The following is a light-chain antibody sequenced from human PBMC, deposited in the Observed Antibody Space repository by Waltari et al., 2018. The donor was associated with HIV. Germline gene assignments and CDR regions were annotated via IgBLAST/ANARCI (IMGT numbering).Light chain of an antibody. V-gene: IGLV3-19*01. Sequence: SSELTQDPDVSVALGQTLKITCQGDSLRSYYANWYQQKPGQAPALVRHGKNSRPSGVPDRFSGSTSGSTASLTITGAQAEEGAVYHCHSRDSSGYSYVFGNGTQVTVL. CDR3: HSRDSSGYSYV. J-gene: IGLJ1*01. CDR2: GKN. CDR1: SLRSYY.